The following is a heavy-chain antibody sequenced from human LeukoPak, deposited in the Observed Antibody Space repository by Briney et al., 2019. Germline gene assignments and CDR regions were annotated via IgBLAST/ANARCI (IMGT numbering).Heavy chain of an antibody. V-gene: IGHV3-53*01. D-gene: IGHD5-18*01. Sequence: SGGSLRLSCAASGFSVSTNYMIWVRQAPGMGLECVSVISNHGTTYYADSVKGRFSISRDNSKNTVFLQMNSLRAEDTAVYYCATEGFTYGYHGIDIWGQGTIVTVSS. CDR3: ATEGFTYGYHGIDI. CDR2: ISNHGTT. J-gene: IGHJ3*02. CDR1: GFSVSTNY.